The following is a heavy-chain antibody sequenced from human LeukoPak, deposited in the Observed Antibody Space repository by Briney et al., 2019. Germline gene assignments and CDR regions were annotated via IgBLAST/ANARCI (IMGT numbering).Heavy chain of an antibody. J-gene: IGHJ4*02. Sequence: SETLSLTCAAYGGSLSGYYWSWIRQPPGKGLEWIGEINHNGSTNYNPSLKSRVTISVDTSKNQFSLNLSSVTAADTAVYYCARQISRSGRFNYYFDYWGQGTLVTVSS. D-gene: IGHD3-10*01. CDR2: INHNGST. V-gene: IGHV4-34*01. CDR1: GGSLSGYY. CDR3: ARQISRSGRFNYYFDY.